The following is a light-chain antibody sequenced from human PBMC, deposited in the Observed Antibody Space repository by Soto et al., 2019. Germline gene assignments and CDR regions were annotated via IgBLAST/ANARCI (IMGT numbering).Light chain of an antibody. Sequence: VLTQSPSASASLGASVKLTCTLSSGHNNYAIAWHQQQPEKGPRYLMKLNNDGSHSKGDGIPDRFSGSSSGAERYLTISSLQSEDEADYYCQTWGTGIVVFGGGTKLTVL. CDR2: LNNDGSH. CDR1: SGHNNYA. V-gene: IGLV4-69*01. J-gene: IGLJ2*01. CDR3: QTWGTGIVV.